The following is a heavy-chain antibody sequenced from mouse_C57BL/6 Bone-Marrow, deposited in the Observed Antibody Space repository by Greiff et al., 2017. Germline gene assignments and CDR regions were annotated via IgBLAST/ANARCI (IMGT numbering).Heavy chain of an antibody. Sequence: EVHLVESGGGLVQPGGSLKLSCAASGFTFSDYYMYWVRQTPEKRLEWVAYISNGGGSTYYPDTVKGRFTISRDNAKNTLYRQMSRLKSEDTAMYYCARHGDYEAWFAYWGQGTLVTVSA. V-gene: IGHV5-12*01. CDR3: ARHGDYEAWFAY. CDR1: GFTFSDYY. CDR2: ISNGGGST. J-gene: IGHJ3*01. D-gene: IGHD2-4*01.